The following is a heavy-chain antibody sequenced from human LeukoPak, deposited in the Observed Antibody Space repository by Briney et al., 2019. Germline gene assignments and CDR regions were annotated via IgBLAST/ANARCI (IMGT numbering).Heavy chain of an antibody. Sequence: TSETLSLTCAVYGGSFGGYYWSWIRQPPGKGLEWIGEINHSGSTNYNPSLKSRVTISVDTSKNQFSLKLSSVTAADTAVYYCARGSSPMTTADYWGQGTLVTVSS. CDR1: GGSFGGYY. CDR3: ARGSSPMTTADY. V-gene: IGHV4-34*01. CDR2: INHSGST. D-gene: IGHD4-17*01. J-gene: IGHJ4*02.